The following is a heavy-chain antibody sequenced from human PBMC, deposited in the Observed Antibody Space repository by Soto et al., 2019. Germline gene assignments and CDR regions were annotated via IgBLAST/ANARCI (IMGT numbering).Heavy chain of an antibody. CDR2: IIPIFGTA. V-gene: IGHV1-69*01. CDR1: GGTFSSYA. J-gene: IGHJ6*02. Sequence: QVQLVQSGTEVKKPGSSVKVSCKASGGTFSSYAISWVRQAPGQGLEWMGGIIPIFGTANYAQKFQGRVTITADESTSTAYMEMSSLSSEDTAVYYCARMKTVGNYYYGMDVWGQGTTVTVSS. CDR3: ARMKTVGNYYYGMDV. D-gene: IGHD7-27*01.